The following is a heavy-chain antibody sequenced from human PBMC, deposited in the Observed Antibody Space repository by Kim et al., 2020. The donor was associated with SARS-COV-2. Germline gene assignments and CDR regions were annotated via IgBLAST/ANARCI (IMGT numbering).Heavy chain of an antibody. Sequence: GGSLRLSYAASGFTFSGYWMHWVRQVPGKGLVWVSRIKYDGSSSTYADSVKGRFTISRDNAKNTLYLQMNSLRAEDTAVYYCARSDWFDFWGQGTLVTVSS. V-gene: IGHV3-74*03. CDR2: IKYDGSSS. CDR3: ARSDWFDF. J-gene: IGHJ5*01. CDR1: GFTFSGYW.